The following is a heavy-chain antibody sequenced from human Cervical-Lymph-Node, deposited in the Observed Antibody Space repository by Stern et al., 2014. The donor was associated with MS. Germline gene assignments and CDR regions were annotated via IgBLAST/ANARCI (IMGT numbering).Heavy chain of an antibody. Sequence: QLQLQESGPGLVKPSQTLSLTCTVSGGSISSYGYYWNWLRQHPGKGLEWIGYIYHSGSTYYNPALKSRVTISVDTSKNQFSLNLNSVTAADTAVYYCATRTSGDVFRFWGQGSMVTVSS. V-gene: IGHV4-31*03. CDR1: GGSISSYGYY. CDR2: IYHSGST. CDR3: ATRTSGDVFRF. J-gene: IGHJ3*01. D-gene: IGHD1/OR15-1a*01.